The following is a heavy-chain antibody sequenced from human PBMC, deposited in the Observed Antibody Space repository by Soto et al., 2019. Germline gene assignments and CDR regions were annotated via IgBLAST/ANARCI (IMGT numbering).Heavy chain of an antibody. CDR2: IYYSGST. J-gene: IGHJ6*02. D-gene: IGHD6-19*01. CDR1: GGSISSSSYY. CDR3: ARFQAVAGLSYYYFGVDV. Sequence: SETLSLTCTVSGGSISSSSYYWGWIRQPPGKGLEWIGSIYYSGSTYYNPSLKSRVTISVDTSKNKFSLKLTSITAADTAIYYCARFQAVAGLSYYYFGVDVLGQGTSVTVSS. V-gene: IGHV4-39*07.